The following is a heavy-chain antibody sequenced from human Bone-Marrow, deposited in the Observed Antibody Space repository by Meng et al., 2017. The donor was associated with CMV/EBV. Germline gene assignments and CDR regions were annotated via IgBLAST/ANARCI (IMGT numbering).Heavy chain of an antibody. Sequence: LSTSGVGVGWIRQPPGKALEWLAIIYWDDDKRYSPSLKSRLTITKDTSKNQVVLTMTNMDPVDTATYYCAHIISSPKAELRFLEWFDYWGQGTLVTVSS. D-gene: IGHD3-3*01. V-gene: IGHV2-5*02. J-gene: IGHJ5*01. CDR1: LSTSGVG. CDR2: IYWDDDK. CDR3: AHIISSPKAELRFLEWFDY.